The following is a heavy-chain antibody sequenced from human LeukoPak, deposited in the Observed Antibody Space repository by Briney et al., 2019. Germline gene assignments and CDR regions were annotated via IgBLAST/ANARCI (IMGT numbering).Heavy chain of an antibody. J-gene: IGHJ3*02. D-gene: IGHD1-26*01. Sequence: SETLSLTCSVSGGCISSNYWSWIRQPAGKGLEWIGRIYTSGSTNYNPSLKSRVTMSVDTSKNRFSLKLSSVTAADTAVYYCARVPDSGDAFDIWGQGTMVTVSS. V-gene: IGHV4-4*07. CDR2: IYTSGST. CDR1: GGCISSNY. CDR3: ARVPDSGDAFDI.